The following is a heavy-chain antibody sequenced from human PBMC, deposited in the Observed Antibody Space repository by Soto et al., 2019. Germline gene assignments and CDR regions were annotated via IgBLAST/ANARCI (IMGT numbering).Heavy chain of an antibody. Sequence: EVQLVESGGGWIQPGGTLRLSCAASGYSVGSNYMSWVRQAPGKGLEWVSVIYSGGSTYYADSVKGRFTISRDNSKNTLYLQMNSLRAEDTAVYYCARDRVESGYPEYFQHWGQGTLVTVSS. CDR1: GYSVGSNY. J-gene: IGHJ1*01. V-gene: IGHV3-53*01. CDR3: ARDRVESGYPEYFQH. D-gene: IGHD3-22*01. CDR2: IYSGGST.